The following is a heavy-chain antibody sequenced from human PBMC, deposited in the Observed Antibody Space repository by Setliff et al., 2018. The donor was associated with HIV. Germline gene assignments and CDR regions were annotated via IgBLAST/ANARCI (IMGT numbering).Heavy chain of an antibody. D-gene: IGHD6-19*01. CDR1: GFIFSNYW. Sequence: GGSLRLSCAASGFIFSNYWMHWVRQAPGKGLVWVARINSDGSSISYADSVKGRFTISRDNAKNTLYLQMNSLRGEDTAVYYCARHSDWYGNDAFDIWGQGTRVTVSS. CDR2: INSDGSSI. V-gene: IGHV3-74*01. J-gene: IGHJ3*02. CDR3: ARHSDWYGNDAFDI.